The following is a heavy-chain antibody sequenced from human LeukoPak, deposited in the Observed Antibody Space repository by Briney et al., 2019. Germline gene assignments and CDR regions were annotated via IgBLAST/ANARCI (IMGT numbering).Heavy chain of an antibody. D-gene: IGHD2-15*01. CDR2: ISSSSSYI. CDR1: GLTFSSYS. J-gene: IGHJ6*02. Sequence: GGSLRLSCAASGLTFSSYSMNWVRQAPGKGLEWVSSISSSSSYIYYADSVKGRFTISRDNAKNSLYLQMNSLRAEDTAVYYCARDGRDIVVVVAAINYYYYGMDVWGQGTTVTVSS. CDR3: ARDGRDIVVVVAAINYYYYGMDV. V-gene: IGHV3-21*01.